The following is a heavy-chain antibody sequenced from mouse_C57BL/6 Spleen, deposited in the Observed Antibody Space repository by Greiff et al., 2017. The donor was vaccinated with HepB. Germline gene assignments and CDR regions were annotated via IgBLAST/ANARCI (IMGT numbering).Heavy chain of an antibody. D-gene: IGHD1-1*01. CDR1: GYAFSSSW. CDR3: ARAGGSTVVATDY. Sequence: VQLQQSGPELVKPGASVKISCKASGYAFSSSWMNWVKQRPGKGLEWIGRIYPGDGDTNYNGKFKGKATLTADKSSSTAYMQLSSLPSEDSAVYFCARAGGSTVVATDYWGQGTTLTVSS. J-gene: IGHJ2*01. CDR2: IYPGDGDT. V-gene: IGHV1-82*01.